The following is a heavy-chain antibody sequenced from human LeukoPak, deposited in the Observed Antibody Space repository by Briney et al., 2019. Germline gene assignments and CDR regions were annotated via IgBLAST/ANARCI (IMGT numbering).Heavy chain of an antibody. V-gene: IGHV4-4*09. Sequence: SETLSLTCTVSGASITTYDWSWIRQPPGKGLEWIGSTRGSTNYNPSLRSRVTISVDTSKNQFSLKLSSVTAADTAVYYCARPYYDILTGYSPGAFDIWGQGTMVTVSS. CDR1: GASITTYD. CDR2: TRGST. CDR3: ARPYYDILTGYSPGAFDI. D-gene: IGHD3-9*01. J-gene: IGHJ3*02.